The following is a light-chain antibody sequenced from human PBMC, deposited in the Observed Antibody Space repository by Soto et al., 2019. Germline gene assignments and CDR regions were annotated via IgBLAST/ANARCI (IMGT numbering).Light chain of an antibody. V-gene: IGKV3-15*01. CDR3: QQYNDWPPA. Sequence: ETVMTQSPATLSLSPGERATLSCRASQSVSSKLVWYQQKPGQAPRFLIYGASTRATGIPARFRGSGSGTEFTLTIDSLQPEDFAVYYWQQYNDWPPAFGGGTKVEIK. CDR1: QSVSSK. J-gene: IGKJ4*01. CDR2: GAS.